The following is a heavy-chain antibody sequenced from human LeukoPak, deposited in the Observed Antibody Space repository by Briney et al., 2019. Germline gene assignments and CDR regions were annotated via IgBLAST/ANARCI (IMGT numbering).Heavy chain of an antibody. Sequence: GGSLRLSCAASGFTFTNYALHWVRQAPGKGLEWVAVISYDGTNKYYADSVKGRFTISRDNSKNTLSLQMNSLRAEDTALYYCGGGLVRGAKKNYFDSGGQGARVTVSS. J-gene: IGHJ4*02. V-gene: IGHV3-30-3*01. CDR1: GFTFTNYA. CDR2: ISYDGTNK. CDR3: GGGLVRGAKKNYFDS. D-gene: IGHD3-10*01.